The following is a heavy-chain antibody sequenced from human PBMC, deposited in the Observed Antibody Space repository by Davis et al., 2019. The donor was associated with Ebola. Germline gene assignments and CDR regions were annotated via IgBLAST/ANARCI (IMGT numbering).Heavy chain of an antibody. CDR1: GGSISSSSYY. V-gene: IGHV4-61*01. CDR3: AGSVVVPAAALNY. Sequence: PSETLSLTCTVSGGSISSSSYYWSWIRQPPGKGLEWIGYIYYSGSTNYNPSLKSRVTISVDTSKNQFSLKLSSVTAADTAVYYCAGSVVVPAAALNYWGQGTLVTVSS. CDR2: IYYSGST. D-gene: IGHD2-2*01. J-gene: IGHJ4*02.